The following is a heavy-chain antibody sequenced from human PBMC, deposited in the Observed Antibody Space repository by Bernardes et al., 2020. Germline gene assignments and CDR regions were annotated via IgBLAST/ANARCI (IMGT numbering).Heavy chain of an antibody. V-gene: IGHV4-39*01. CDR2: IYYSGST. J-gene: IGHJ3*02. Sequence: SETLSLTCTVSGGSISSSNYYWGWIRQPPGKGLEWIGSIYYSGSTYYNPSLMSRVTISVDTSKNQFSLKLNSVTAADTAVYYCARITTGSYQNFDIWGQGTMVTVSS. CDR1: GGSISSSNYY. D-gene: IGHD1-26*01. CDR3: ARITTGSYQNFDI.